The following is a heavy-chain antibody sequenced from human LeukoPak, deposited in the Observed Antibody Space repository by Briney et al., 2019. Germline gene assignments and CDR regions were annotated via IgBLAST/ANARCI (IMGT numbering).Heavy chain of an antibody. V-gene: IGHV4-59*01. CDR3: ARRSYGSGTRPFDY. Sequence: SETLSLTFTVSGGSISSYYWNWIRQPPRRGLEWIGYIDYSGSANYNPSLKSRVTISVDTSKNQFSLKLSSVTVADTAVYYCARRSYGSGTRPFDYWGQGTLVTVSS. D-gene: IGHD3-10*01. CDR1: GGSISSYY. J-gene: IGHJ4*02. CDR2: IDYSGSA.